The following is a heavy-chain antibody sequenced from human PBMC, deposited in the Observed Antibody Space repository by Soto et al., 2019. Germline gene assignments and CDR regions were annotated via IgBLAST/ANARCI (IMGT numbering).Heavy chain of an antibody. CDR3: ARNHIAASGTSAYDI. J-gene: IGHJ3*02. D-gene: IGHD6-13*01. Sequence: PGGSLRLSCAASGFTFSDYYMSWILQAPGKGLEWVSYISPSSSYTNYAVSVKGRFTISRDNAKNSVYLQMSSLRAEDTAVYYCARNHIAASGTSAYDIWGKGTMVTVSS. CDR2: ISPSSSYT. V-gene: IGHV3-11*06. CDR1: GFTFSDYY.